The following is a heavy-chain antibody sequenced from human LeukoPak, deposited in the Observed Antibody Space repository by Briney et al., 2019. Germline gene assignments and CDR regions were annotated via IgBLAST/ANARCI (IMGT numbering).Heavy chain of an antibody. V-gene: IGHV3-23*01. Sequence: GSLRLSCAASGSTFSTDGLNWVRQAPGKGLEWVSGIGANVGSTSYADSVKGRFTTSRENAKNSLYLQMNSLRVGDTAVYYCARGRGWGTFDIWGQGTMVTVSS. CDR1: GSTFSTDG. D-gene: IGHD3-10*01. CDR3: ARGRGWGTFDI. CDR2: IGANVGST. J-gene: IGHJ3*02.